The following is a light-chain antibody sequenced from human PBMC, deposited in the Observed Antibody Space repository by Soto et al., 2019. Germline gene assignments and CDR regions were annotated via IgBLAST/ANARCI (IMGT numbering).Light chain of an antibody. J-gene: IGKJ4*01. CDR1: QSVSSSY. CDR3: QYYGSSPVT. V-gene: IGKV3-20*01. Sequence: EIVLTQSPGTLSLSLGDRATLSCRASQSVSSSYLAWYQQKPGQAPRLLIYGASYRATGIPDRFSGSGSGTDFTLTISRLEPEDFAVYYCQYYGSSPVTFGGGTKVEIK. CDR2: GAS.